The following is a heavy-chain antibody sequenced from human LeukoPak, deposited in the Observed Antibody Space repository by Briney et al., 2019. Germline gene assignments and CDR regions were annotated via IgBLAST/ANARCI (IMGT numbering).Heavy chain of an antibody. V-gene: IGHV5-51*01. CDR2: IYPGDFDT. D-gene: IGHD5-18*01. CDR3: ARFGVDTSMELDY. Sequence: GESLKISCKGSGYSFTSYWIGWVRQKPGKGLEWMGIIYPGDFDTRHSPSFQGPVTISVDKSISTAYLQWSSLKASDTAMYYCARFGVDTSMELDYWGQGTLVTVSS. J-gene: IGHJ4*02. CDR1: GYSFTSYW.